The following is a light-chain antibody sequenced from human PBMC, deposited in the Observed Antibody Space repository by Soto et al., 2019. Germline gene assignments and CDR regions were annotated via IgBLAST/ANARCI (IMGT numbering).Light chain of an antibody. V-gene: IGKV1-8*01. Sequence: AIRMTQSPSSLSASTGDRVTITCRASQGISSYLAWYQQKPGKAPKLLIYAASTLQSGVPSRFSGSGSGTDFTLTINSLQPEDFATYYCQQSYSSPPAFGQGTRLEIK. CDR3: QQSYSSPPA. J-gene: IGKJ5*01. CDR1: QGISSY. CDR2: AAS.